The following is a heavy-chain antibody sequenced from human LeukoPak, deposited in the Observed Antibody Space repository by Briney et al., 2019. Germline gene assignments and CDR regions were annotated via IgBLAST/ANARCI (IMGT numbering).Heavy chain of an antibody. J-gene: IGHJ4*02. CDR3: ARLRWPRGGRSSFDY. CDR1: GYSFTSHW. V-gene: IGHV5-51*01. D-gene: IGHD3-10*01. Sequence: GESLKISCKGSGYSFTSHWIGWVRQMPGKGLEWMGIVNPDDSDTIYSPFFQGQVTISADESITTAYLQWSSLKASDTAMYYCARLRWPRGGRSSFDYWGQGALVTVSS. CDR2: VNPDDSDT.